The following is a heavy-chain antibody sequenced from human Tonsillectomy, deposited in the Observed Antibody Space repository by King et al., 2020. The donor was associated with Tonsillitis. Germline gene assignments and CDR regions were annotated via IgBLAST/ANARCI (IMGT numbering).Heavy chain of an antibody. V-gene: IGHV1-8*01. J-gene: IGHJ3*02. Sequence: QLVQSGAEVKKPGASVKVSCKASGYTFTSYDINWVRQATGQGLEWMGWMNPNSGNTGYAQQFQGRLTMTRNSSISTAYMELSSLRSGDTAVYYCARTDSSSWPHDAFDIWGQGTMVTVSS. CDR3: ARTDSSSWPHDAFDI. CDR2: MNPNSGNT. CDR1: GYTFTSYD. D-gene: IGHD6-13*01.